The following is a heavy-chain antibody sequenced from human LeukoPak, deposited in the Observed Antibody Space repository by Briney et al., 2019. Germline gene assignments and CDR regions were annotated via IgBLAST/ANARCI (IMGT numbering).Heavy chain of an antibody. CDR3: ARERLDDYGDYVADY. CDR2: IYTSGST. J-gene: IGHJ4*02. Sequence: SETLSLTCTVSGGSISSGSYYWSWIRQPAGKGLEWIGRIYTSGSTNYNPSLKSRVTISVDTSKNQFSLKLSSVTAADTAVYYCARERLDDYGDYVADYWGQGTLVTVSS. D-gene: IGHD4-17*01. V-gene: IGHV4-61*02. CDR1: GGSISSGSYY.